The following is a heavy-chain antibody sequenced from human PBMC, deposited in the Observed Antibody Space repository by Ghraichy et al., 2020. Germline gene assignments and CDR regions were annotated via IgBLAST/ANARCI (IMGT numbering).Heavy chain of an antibody. CDR1: GFTFSSYG. Sequence: GGSLRLSCAASGFTFSSYGMHWVRQAPGKGLEWVAVIWYDGSNKYYADSVKGRFTISRDNSKNTLYLQMNSLRAEDTAVYYCARGVRFLEWQTFDYWGQGTLVTVSS. CDR2: IWYDGSNK. J-gene: IGHJ4*02. D-gene: IGHD3-3*01. CDR3: ARGVRFLEWQTFDY. V-gene: IGHV3-33*01.